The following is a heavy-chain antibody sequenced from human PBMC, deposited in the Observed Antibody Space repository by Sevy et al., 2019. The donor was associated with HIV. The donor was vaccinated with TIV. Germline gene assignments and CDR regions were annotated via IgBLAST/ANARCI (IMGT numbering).Heavy chain of an antibody. CDR2: FYYSRTT. D-gene: IGHD2-15*01. V-gene: IGHV4-59*01. CDR1: GGSMSGYY. J-gene: IGHJ6*02. Sequence: SETLSLTCTVSGGSMSGYYLTWIQQPPGKGLEWIGYFYYSRTTNYYPSLKSRVTISVDSSKNQYSLKLNSVTAADTAAYYCATCSPDYYYGMDVWGQGTTVTVSS. CDR3: ATCSPDYYYGMDV.